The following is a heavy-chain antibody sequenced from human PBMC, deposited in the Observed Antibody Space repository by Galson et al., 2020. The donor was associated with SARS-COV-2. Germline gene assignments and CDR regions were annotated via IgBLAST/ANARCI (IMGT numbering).Heavy chain of an antibody. CDR1: GFTLSNFE. CDR2: SGVLGDT. Sequence: GESLKISCAVFGFTLSNFEMHWVRQRRGRGLEWVAGSGVLGDTYFEESVKGRFTISREYGRTSFFLQMNRLRNDDSAVYFCARGGEYDGRGFYKGLDVWGRGTTVTVSS. D-gene: IGHD3-10*01. CDR3: ARGGEYDGRGFYKGLDV. V-gene: IGHV3-13*02. J-gene: IGHJ6*02.